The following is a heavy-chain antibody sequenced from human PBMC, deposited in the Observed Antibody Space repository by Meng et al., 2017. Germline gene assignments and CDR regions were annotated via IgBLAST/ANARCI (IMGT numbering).Heavy chain of an antibody. Sequence: QVELVQAGAGVKKPGSSVKVSGKASGGTFSSYAISWVRQAPGQGLEWMGGIIPIFGTADYAQKFQGRVTITADESTSTAYMELSSLRSEDTAVYYCAKEVDNWFDPWGQGTLVTVSS. J-gene: IGHJ5*02. CDR3: AKEVDNWFDP. CDR1: GGTFSSYA. CDR2: IIPIFGTA. V-gene: IGHV1-69*01. D-gene: IGHD2-15*01.